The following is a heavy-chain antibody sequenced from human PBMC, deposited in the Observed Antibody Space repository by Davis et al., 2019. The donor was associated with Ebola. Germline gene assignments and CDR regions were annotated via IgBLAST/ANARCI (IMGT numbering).Heavy chain of an antibody. CDR1: GFTFSSYA. D-gene: IGHD6-13*01. V-gene: IGHV3-23*01. CDR2: ISGSGGST. CDR3: AKDGLFSSSWSFDY. J-gene: IGHJ4*02. Sequence: PGGSLRLSCAASGFTFSSYAMSWVRQAPGKGLEWVSAISGSGGSTYYADSVKGRFTISRDNSKNTLYLQMNRLRAEDTAVYYCAKDGLFSSSWSFDYWGQGTLVTVSS.